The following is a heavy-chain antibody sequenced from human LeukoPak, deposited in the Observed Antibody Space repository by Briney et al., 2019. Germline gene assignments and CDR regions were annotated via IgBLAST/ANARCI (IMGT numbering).Heavy chain of an antibody. V-gene: IGHV3-53*01. CDR3: AKSSYHIMFDY. Sequence: QTGGSLRLSCAASGFTVSSNYMSRVRQAPGKGLEWVSVIYSGGSTYYADSVKGRFTISRDNSKNTLYLQMNSLRAEDTAVYYCAKSSYHIMFDYWGQGTLVTVSS. D-gene: IGHD3-16*01. J-gene: IGHJ4*02. CDR2: IYSGGST. CDR1: GFTVSSNY.